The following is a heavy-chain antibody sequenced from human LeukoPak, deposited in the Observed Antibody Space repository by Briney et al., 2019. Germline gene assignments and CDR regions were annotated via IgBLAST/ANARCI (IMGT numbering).Heavy chain of an antibody. D-gene: IGHD2-21*01. V-gene: IGHV4-38-2*01. Sequence: PSETLSLTCAVSGYSISSGFYWEWIRQPPGKGLEWIGTIYHSGSTYYNPSLKSRVTISVDTSTNQFSLKLSSVTAADTAVFYCARQGPYCGGDCSNYFDFWGQGILVTVSS. J-gene: IGHJ4*02. CDR3: ARQGPYCGGDCSNYFDF. CDR2: IYHSGST. CDR1: GYSISSGFY.